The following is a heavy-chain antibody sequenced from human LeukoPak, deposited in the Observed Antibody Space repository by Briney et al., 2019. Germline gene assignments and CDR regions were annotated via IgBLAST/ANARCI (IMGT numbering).Heavy chain of an antibody. V-gene: IGHV4-30-4*01. D-gene: IGHD2-15*01. CDR2: IYYSGST. Sequence: SETLSLTCTVSGGSISSGDYYWSWIRQPPGKGLEWIGYIYYSGSTYYNPSLKSRVTISVDTSKNQFSLKLSSATAADTAVYYCARVISCSGGSCSYYFDYWGQGTLVTVSS. J-gene: IGHJ4*02. CDR3: ARVISCSGGSCSYYFDY. CDR1: GGSISSGDYY.